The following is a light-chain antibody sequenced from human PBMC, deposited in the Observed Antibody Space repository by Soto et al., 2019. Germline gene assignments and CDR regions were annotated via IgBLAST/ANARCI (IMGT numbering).Light chain of an antibody. CDR1: QSVSSSY. CDR3: QQYGSSGT. Sequence: EVVLTQSPDTLSLPPGERATLSCRASQSVSSSYLAWYQQKPGQAPRLLIYGASSRATGIPDRFSGSGSGTDFTLTISRLEPEDFAVYYCQQYGSSGTFGQGTKVDIK. J-gene: IGKJ1*01. V-gene: IGKV3-20*01. CDR2: GAS.